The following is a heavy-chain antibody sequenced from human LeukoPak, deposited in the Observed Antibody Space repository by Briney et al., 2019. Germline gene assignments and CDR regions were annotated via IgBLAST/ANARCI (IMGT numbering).Heavy chain of an antibody. CDR3: AREGGSSIYRDAFDI. Sequence: LEWIGRIYTSGSTNYSPSLKSRVTMSVDTSKNQFSLKLTSVTAEDTAVYYCAREGGSSIYRDAFDIWGQGTMVTVSS. V-gene: IGHV4-4*07. D-gene: IGHD6-6*01. J-gene: IGHJ3*02. CDR2: IYTSGST.